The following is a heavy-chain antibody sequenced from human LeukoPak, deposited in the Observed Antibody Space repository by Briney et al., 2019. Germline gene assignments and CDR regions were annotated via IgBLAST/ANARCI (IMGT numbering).Heavy chain of an antibody. Sequence: GGSLRLSCAASGFTFSSYSMIWVRQAPGKGLERVSYISSSGSTIYYADSVKGRITISRDNAKNSLYLQMNSLRAEDTAVYYCARRHTYGYGLDYWGQGTLVTVSS. CDR2: ISSSGSTI. CDR3: ARRHTYGYGLDY. V-gene: IGHV3-48*04. J-gene: IGHJ4*02. D-gene: IGHD5-18*01. CDR1: GFTFSSYS.